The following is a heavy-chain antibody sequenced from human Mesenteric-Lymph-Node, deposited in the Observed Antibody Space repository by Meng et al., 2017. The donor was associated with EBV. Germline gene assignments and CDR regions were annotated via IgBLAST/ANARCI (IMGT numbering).Heavy chain of an antibody. CDR3: ARDIGYSSSWYWGFDY. CDR1: GYTFTTYA. CDR2: TSVHNLNT. Sequence: QVKLGQSGAEVKQPGASVKVSCKSSGYTFTTYAISWVRQAPGQGLEWMGWTSVHNLNTNYAQKFQGRVTLTTDTSTSTAYMELRSLRSDDTAVYYCARDIGYSSSWYWGFDYWGQGTLVTVSS. V-gene: IGHV1-18*01. J-gene: IGHJ4*02. D-gene: IGHD6-13*01.